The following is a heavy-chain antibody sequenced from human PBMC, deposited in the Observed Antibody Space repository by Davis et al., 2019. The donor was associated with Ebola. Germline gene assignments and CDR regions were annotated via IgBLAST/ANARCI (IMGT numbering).Heavy chain of an antibody. D-gene: IGHD3-16*01. J-gene: IGHJ5*02. CDR3: ARGGQFGDR. CDR2: ISAFHGKT. V-gene: IGHV1-18*01. CDR1: GYTFTDYG. Sequence: SVKVSCKASGYTFTDYGVTWVRQAPGQGLEWLGSISAFHGKTNYAQIVQGRVTMTIDASASTAYMELGTLTSDDTAIYYCARGGQFGDRWGQGTLVTVSS.